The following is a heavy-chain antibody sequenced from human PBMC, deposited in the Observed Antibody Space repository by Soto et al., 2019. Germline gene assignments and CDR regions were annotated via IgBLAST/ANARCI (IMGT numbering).Heavy chain of an antibody. V-gene: IGHV4-59*01. CDR1: GGSISSYY. CDR3: ARDRGGYSYGYKAYYYGMDV. D-gene: IGHD5-18*01. CDR2: IYYSGST. J-gene: IGHJ6*02. Sequence: SETLSLTCTVSGGSISSYYWSWIRQPPGKGLEWIGYIYYSGSTNYNPSLKSRVTISVDTSKNQLSLKLSSVTAADTAVYYCARDRGGYSYGYKAYYYGMDVWGQGTTVTVSS.